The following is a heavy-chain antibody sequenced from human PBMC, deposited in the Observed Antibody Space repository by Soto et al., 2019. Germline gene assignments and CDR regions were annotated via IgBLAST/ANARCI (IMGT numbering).Heavy chain of an antibody. CDR1: GFTFSTYA. J-gene: IGHJ3*02. CDR2: ISSDGSNK. D-gene: IGHD3-3*01. Sequence: QVQLAESGGGVVQPGRSLRLSCAAFGFTFSTYAMHWIRQAPGKGLQWVAVISSDGSNKYNTDSVRGRFTISRDNSNSTLFLQMNSLRPEDTAVYYCARSAGVVPRDAFDIWGQGTLVTVSS. CDR3: ARSAGVVPRDAFDI. V-gene: IGHV3-30-3*01.